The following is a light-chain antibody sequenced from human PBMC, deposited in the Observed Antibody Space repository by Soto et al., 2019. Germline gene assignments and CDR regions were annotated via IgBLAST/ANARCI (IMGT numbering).Light chain of an antibody. CDR1: QSVSSN. Sequence: EIVMTQSPATLSVSPGERGTLSCRASQSVSSNLAWYQQKPGQAPRLLIYGASTRATGIPARFSGSRSGTEFTLTISSLQSDDIATYYCQQSGSLLYTFGQGTKVVIK. CDR3: QQSGSLLYT. CDR2: GAS. V-gene: IGKV3-15*01. J-gene: IGKJ2*01.